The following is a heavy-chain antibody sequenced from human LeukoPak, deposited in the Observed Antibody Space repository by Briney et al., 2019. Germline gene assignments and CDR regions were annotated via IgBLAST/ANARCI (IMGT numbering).Heavy chain of an antibody. CDR1: GYTFTSYA. D-gene: IGHD3-22*01. Sequence: ASVKVSCKASGYTFTSYAMRWVRQAPGQRLEWMGWINAGNGNTKYSQKFQGRVTITRDTSASTAYMELSSLRSEDTAVYYCARVLVDYYDSSGPDYWGQGTLVTVSS. CDR3: ARVLVDYYDSSGPDY. V-gene: IGHV1-3*01. J-gene: IGHJ4*02. CDR2: INAGNGNT.